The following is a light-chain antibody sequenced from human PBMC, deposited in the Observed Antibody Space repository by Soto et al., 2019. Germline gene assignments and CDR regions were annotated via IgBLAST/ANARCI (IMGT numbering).Light chain of an antibody. CDR2: KAS. J-gene: IGKJ1*01. V-gene: IGKV1-5*03. CDR1: QTMRSW. Sequence: EIRMPLFTSTLSASVADRGTIPCRASQTMRSWLAWYQQKPPKAAKLLIYKASTLKSGVPSRFSGSGSGAEFALTISSLQTDDFSKYYGQQYSTYIPRTCGQGTKVDI. CDR3: QQYSTYIPRT.